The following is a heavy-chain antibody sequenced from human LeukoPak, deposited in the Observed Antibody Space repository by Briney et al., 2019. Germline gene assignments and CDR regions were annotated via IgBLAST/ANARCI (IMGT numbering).Heavy chain of an antibody. D-gene: IGHD4-23*01. CDR2: ISRRSTYI. CDR3: ARGADGLSSNSRGWFDP. V-gene: IGHV3-21*01. CDR1: GFTFSSYT. Sequence: PGGSLRLSCAASGFTFSSYTMNWVRQAPGKGLEWVSSISRRSTYIYYADSVRGRFTISRDNAKNSLYLQMNSLRAEDTAVYSCARGADGLSSNSRGWFDPWGQGTLVTVSS. J-gene: IGHJ5*02.